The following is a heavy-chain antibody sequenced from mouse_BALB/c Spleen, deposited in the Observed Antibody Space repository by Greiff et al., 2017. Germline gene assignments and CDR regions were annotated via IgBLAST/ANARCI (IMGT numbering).Heavy chain of an antibody. Sequence: EVQLVESGPGLVKPSQSLSLTCTVTGYSITSDYAWNWIRQFPGNKLEWMGYISYSGSTSYNPSLKSRISITRDTSKNQFFLQLNSVTTEDTATYYCARDYGSLFDYWGQGTTLTVSS. V-gene: IGHV3-2*02. CDR3: ARDYGSLFDY. D-gene: IGHD1-1*01. CDR1: GYSITSDYA. CDR2: ISYSGST. J-gene: IGHJ2*01.